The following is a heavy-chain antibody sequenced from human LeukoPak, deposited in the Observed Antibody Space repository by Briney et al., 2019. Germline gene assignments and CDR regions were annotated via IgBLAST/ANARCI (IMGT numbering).Heavy chain of an antibody. CDR3: ASSSGYYNADDY. CDR2: IIPIFGTA. V-gene: IGHV1-69*13. D-gene: IGHD3-22*01. Sequence: ASVKVSCKASGGTFSSYAISWVRQAPGQGLEWMGGIIPIFGTANYAQKFQGRVTITADESTSTAYMELSSLRSEDTAVYYCASSSGYYNADDYWGQGTLVTVSS. CDR1: GGTFSSYA. J-gene: IGHJ4*02.